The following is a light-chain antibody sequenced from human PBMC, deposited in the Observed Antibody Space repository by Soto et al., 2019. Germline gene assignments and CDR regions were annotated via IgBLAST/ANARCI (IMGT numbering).Light chain of an antibody. CDR1: SFNIGSNS. V-gene: IGLV1-44*01. J-gene: IGLJ2*01. Sequence: QSVLTQPPSASGTPGQRVTISCSGSSFNIGSNSVNWYQQLPGAAPKLLIYSNNQRPSGVPDRFSGSKSGTSASLAISGLQSEDEADYYCAAWDDRLTGHVVFGGGTQLNVL. CDR3: AAWDDRLTGHVV. CDR2: SNN.